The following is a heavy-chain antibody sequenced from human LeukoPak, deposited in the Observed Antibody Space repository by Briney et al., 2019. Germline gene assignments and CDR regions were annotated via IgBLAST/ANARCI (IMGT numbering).Heavy chain of an antibody. D-gene: IGHD6-6*01. CDR3: AKDADIKLAARPDSLDY. CDR2: ISSSGDYI. Sequence: GGSLRLSCAASGFTFSSYSMNWVRQAPGKGLEWVSSISSSGDYIYYADSVKGRFTISRDNSKNTLYLQMNSLRAEDTAVYYCAKDADIKLAARPDSLDYWGQGTLVTVSS. J-gene: IGHJ4*02. V-gene: IGHV3-21*01. CDR1: GFTFSSYS.